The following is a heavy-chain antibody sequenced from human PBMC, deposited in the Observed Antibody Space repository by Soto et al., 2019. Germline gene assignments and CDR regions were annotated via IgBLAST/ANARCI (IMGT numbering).Heavy chain of an antibody. D-gene: IGHD5-12*01. J-gene: IGHJ4*02. CDR3: ARGYSGYDRGDFDY. V-gene: IGHV4-34*01. CDR2: INHSGST. CDR1: GGSFSGYY. Sequence: SETLSLTCAVYGGSFSGYYWSWIRQPPGKGLEWIGEINHSGSTNYNPSLKSRVTISVDTSKNQFSLKLSSVTAADTAVYYCARGYSGYDRGDFDYWGQGTLVTVSS.